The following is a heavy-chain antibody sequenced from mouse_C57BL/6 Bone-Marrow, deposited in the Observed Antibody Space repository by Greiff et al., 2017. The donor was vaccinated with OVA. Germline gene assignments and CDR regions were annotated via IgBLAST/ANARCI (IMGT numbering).Heavy chain of an antibody. J-gene: IGHJ3*01. D-gene: IGHD5-5*01. CDR3: ARSRGLPWFAY. V-gene: IGHV1-55*01. CDR2: IGPGSGST. CDR1: GYTFTSYW. Sequence: QVQLQQPGAELVKPGASVKMSCKASGYTFTSYWITWVKQRPGQGLEWIGKIGPGSGSTYYNEKFKGKATLTADKSSSTAYMQLSSLTSEDSAVYFCARSRGLPWFAYWGQGTLVTVSA.